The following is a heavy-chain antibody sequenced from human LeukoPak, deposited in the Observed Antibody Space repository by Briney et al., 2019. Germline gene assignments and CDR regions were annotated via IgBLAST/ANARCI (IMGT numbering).Heavy chain of an antibody. CDR1: GFTVSSNY. J-gene: IGHJ6*03. Sequence: GGSLRLSCAASGFTVSSNYMSWVRQAPGKGLEWVSVIYSGGSTYYADSVKGRFTISRDNSKNTLHLQMNSLRAEDTAVYYCASSSGIAAAGYYYYFMDVWGKGTTVTVSS. V-gene: IGHV3-66*02. CDR3: ASSSGIAAAGYYYYFMDV. D-gene: IGHD6-13*01. CDR2: IYSGGST.